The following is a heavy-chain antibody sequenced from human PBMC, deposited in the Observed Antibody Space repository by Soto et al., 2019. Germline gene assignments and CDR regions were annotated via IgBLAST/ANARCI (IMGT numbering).Heavy chain of an antibody. D-gene: IGHD2-15*01. J-gene: IGHJ4*02. V-gene: IGHV4-34*01. CDR1: GGSFSGYY. Sequence: SETLSLTCAVYGGSFSGYYWSWIRQPPGKGLEWIGEINHSGSTNYNPSLKSRVTISVDTSKNQFSLKLSSVTAADTAVYYCARVEGYCSGGSCYTGEYWGQGTLVTVS. CDR3: ARVEGYCSGGSCYTGEY. CDR2: INHSGST.